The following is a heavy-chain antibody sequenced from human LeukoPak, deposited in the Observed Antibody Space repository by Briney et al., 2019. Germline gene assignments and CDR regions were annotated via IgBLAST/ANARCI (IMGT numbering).Heavy chain of an antibody. CDR3: ARARPLVAEQEDAFDI. D-gene: IGHD5-12*01. J-gene: IGHJ3*02. CDR2: IIPTLGIA. Sequence: SVKVSCKASGGTFSSYAISWVRQAPGQGLEWMGRIIPTLGIANYAQKFQGRVTITADKSTSTAYMELSSLRSEDTAVYYCARARPLVAEQEDAFDIWGQGTMVTVSS. V-gene: IGHV1-69*04. CDR1: GGTFSSYA.